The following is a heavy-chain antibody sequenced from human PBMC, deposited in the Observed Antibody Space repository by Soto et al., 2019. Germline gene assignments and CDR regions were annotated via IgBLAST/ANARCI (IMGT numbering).Heavy chain of an antibody. J-gene: IGHJ6*02. D-gene: IGHD1-26*01. CDR3: ARVRYSGSYPYGMDV. CDR2: INSDGSST. CDR1: GFTFSSYW. Sequence: GGSLRLSCAASGFTFSSYWMHWVRQAPGKGLVWVSRINSDGSSTSYADSVKGRFTISRDNAKNTLYLQMNSLRAEDTAVYYCARVRYSGSYPYGMDVWGQGTTVTVSS. V-gene: IGHV3-74*01.